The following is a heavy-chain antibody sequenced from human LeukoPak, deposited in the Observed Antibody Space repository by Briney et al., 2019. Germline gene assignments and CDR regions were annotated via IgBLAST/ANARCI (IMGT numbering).Heavy chain of an antibody. J-gene: IGHJ1*01. V-gene: IGHV1-18*01. CDR2: ISAYNGNT. Sequence: ASVKVSCKASGYTFTSYGISWVRQAPGQGLERMGWISAYNGNTNYAQKLQGRVTMTTDTSTSTAYMELRSLRSDDTAVYYCARDFSPEAAAAGMYFQHWGQGTLVTVSS. CDR1: GYTFTSYG. CDR3: ARDFSPEAAAAGMYFQH. D-gene: IGHD6-13*01.